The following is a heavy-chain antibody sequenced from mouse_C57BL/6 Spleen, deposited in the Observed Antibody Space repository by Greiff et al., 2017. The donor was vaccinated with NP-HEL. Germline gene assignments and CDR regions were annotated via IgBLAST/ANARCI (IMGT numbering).Heavy chain of an antibody. V-gene: IGHV1-81*01. Sequence: QVQLQQSGAELARPGASVKLSCKASGYTFTSYGISWVKQRPGQGLEWIGEIYPRSGNTYYNEKFKGKATLTADKSSSTAYMELRSLTSEDSAVYFCARGYGSSYGYYAMDYWGQGTSVTVSS. CDR3: ARGYGSSYGYYAMDY. CDR2: IYPRSGNT. CDR1: GYTFTSYG. J-gene: IGHJ4*01. D-gene: IGHD1-1*01.